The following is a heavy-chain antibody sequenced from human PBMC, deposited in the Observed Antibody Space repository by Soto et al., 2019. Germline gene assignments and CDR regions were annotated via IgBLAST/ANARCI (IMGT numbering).Heavy chain of an antibody. V-gene: IGHV3-48*03. CDR3: ATDRGAYSGYCYYDMDV. D-gene: IGHD2-15*01. Sequence: PGGSLRLSCAASGLTFSGYEMNWVRQAPGKGLEWVSYISSSGSSISYADSVKGRFTITRDNAKNSLYLQMNSLRAEDTAVYYCATDRGAYSGYCYYDMDVWGQGTTVTVSS. CDR2: ISSSGSSI. J-gene: IGHJ6*02. CDR1: GLTFSGYE.